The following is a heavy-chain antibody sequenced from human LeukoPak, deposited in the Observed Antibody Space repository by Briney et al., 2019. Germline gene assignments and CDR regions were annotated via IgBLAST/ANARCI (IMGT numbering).Heavy chain of an antibody. CDR3: ARHGADIVVVPSGSIVY. Sequence: SETLSLTCTVSGGSISSSTYYWGWIRQPPGKGLEWIGGIYSSGSSYYSPSLKSRVTISVDTSKNQFSLKLSSVTAADTAVYYCARHGADIVVVPSGSIVYWGQGTLVTVSS. CDR1: GGSISSSTYY. J-gene: IGHJ4*02. CDR2: IYSSGSS. V-gene: IGHV4-39*01. D-gene: IGHD2-2*01.